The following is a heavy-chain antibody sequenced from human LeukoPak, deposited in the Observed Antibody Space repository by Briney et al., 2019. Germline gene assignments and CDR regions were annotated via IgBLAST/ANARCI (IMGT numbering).Heavy chain of an antibody. CDR1: GYSFNTFY. V-gene: IGHV5-51*01. CDR3: ARLIYYGSGRTYFFDS. J-gene: IGHJ4*02. Sequence: GESLKISCKGSGYSFNTFYIGWVRQTPETGLEWMGNIYPSVSETQYKPSFQGQVTLSVDKSINTAYLRLSSLKASDTAIYYCARLIYYGSGRTYFFDSWGQGTQVTVSS. CDR2: IYPSVSET. D-gene: IGHD3-10*01.